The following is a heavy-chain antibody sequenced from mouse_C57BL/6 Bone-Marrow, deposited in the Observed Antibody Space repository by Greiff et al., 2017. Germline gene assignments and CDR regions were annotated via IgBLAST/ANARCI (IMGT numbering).Heavy chain of an antibody. J-gene: IGHJ1*03. Sequence: VQLQQSGAELAKPGASVKLSCKASGYTFTSYWMPWVKQRPGQGLEWIGYINPSSGYTKYNQKFKDKATLTADKSSSTAYMQLSSLTYEDSAVXYCAIEPLWYFDVWGTGTTVTVSS. CDR1: GYTFTSYW. V-gene: IGHV1-7*01. CDR3: AIEPLWYFDV. CDR2: INPSSGYT.